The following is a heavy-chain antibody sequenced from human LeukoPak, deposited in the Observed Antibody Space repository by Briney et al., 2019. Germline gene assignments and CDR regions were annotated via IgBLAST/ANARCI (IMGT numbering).Heavy chain of an antibody. D-gene: IGHD4-17*01. J-gene: IGHJ4*02. CDR1: GLTLASYP. CDR2: LNSGGGDET. CDR3: ARGGGTTVTTFDY. Sequence: GGSLRLSCAASGLTLASYPMSWVRQAPGKGLEWLSALNSGGGDETYYADSVKGRFTISRDNSKNTLYLQMNSLRAEDTAVYYCARGGGTTVTTFDYWGQGTLVTVSS. V-gene: IGHV3-23*01.